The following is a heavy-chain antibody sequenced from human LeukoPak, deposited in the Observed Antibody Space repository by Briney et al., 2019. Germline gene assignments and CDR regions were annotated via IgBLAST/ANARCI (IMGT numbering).Heavy chain of an antibody. D-gene: IGHD5-24*01. J-gene: IGHJ4*02. Sequence: SQTLSLTCTVSGGSISSGSYYWSWIRQPAGKGLEWIVRIYTSGSTNYNPSRKIQVTISVDTSNNQFSLKLSPVTAAATAVYYCARDPALDGYNSFDYWGQGTLVTVSS. V-gene: IGHV4-61*02. CDR3: ARDPALDGYNSFDY. CDR1: GGSISSGSYY. CDR2: IYTSGST.